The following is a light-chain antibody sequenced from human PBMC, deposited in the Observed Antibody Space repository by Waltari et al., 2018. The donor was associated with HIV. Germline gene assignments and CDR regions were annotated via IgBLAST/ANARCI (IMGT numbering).Light chain of an antibody. CDR1: QTVDSD. J-gene: IGKJ2*01. CDR3: QQYNNWPYT. CDR2: GAS. V-gene: IGKV3-15*01. Sequence: ERVLTQSPTTLSVSPGERATLSCRASQTVDSDLAWYQQRPVQPPRLLISGASTRATGIPARVSGSGSGTECTLTINSLQSEDFAVYYCQQYNNWPYTFGQGTRLDIK.